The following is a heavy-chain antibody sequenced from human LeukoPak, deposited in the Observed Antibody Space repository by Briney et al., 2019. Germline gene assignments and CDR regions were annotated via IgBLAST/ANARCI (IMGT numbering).Heavy chain of an antibody. Sequence: GGSLRLSCAASGFTFSSYAMSWVRQAPGKGLEGVSAISGSGGSTYYADSVKGRFTISRDNSKNTLYLQMNSLRAEDTAVYYCAKDGSGWSRKGYFDLWGRGTLVTVSS. D-gene: IGHD6-19*01. CDR3: AKDGSGWSRKGYFDL. J-gene: IGHJ2*01. CDR1: GFTFSSYA. CDR2: ISGSGGST. V-gene: IGHV3-23*01.